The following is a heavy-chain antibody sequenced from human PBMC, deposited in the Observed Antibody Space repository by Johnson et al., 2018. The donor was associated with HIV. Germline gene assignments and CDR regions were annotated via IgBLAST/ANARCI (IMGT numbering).Heavy chain of an antibody. CDR2: ISFDGSNK. CDR1: GFSISNYA. J-gene: IGHJ3*02. Sequence: VQLVESGGGVVQPGRSLRLACVTSGFSISNYAMHWVRQAPGKGLEWVAVISFDGSNKYYADSVKGLSTISRDNSTNSLYLQMNSLRAEDTALYYCARREGTTGTFSAFDIWGQGTMVTVSS. D-gene: IGHD1-1*01. CDR3: ARREGTTGTFSAFDI. V-gene: IGHV3-30*04.